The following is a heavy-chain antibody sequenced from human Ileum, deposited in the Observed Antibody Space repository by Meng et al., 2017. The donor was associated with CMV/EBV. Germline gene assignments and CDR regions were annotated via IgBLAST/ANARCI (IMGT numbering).Heavy chain of an antibody. Sequence: SETLSLTCTVSGGSITSSDYYWSWVRQPPGKGLEWIGYIYYTGITYYNPSLKSRVTISVDTSKNQFSLRLNSVTAADTAVYYCARDLFPEYGMDVWGQGTTVTVSS. D-gene: IGHD3-10*02. V-gene: IGHV4-30-4*08. CDR2: IYYTGIT. CDR1: GGSITSSDYY. CDR3: ARDLFPEYGMDV. J-gene: IGHJ6*02.